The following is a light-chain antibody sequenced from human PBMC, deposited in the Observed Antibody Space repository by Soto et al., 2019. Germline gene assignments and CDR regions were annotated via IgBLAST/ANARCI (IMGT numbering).Light chain of an antibody. CDR3: SSYTSTSTLWL. V-gene: IGLV2-14*02. CDR2: EGS. CDR1: SSDVGSYNL. J-gene: IGLJ3*02. Sequence: QSALTQPASVSGSPGQSITISCTGISSDVGSYNLVSWYQQHPGKAPKLMIYEGSKRPSGVSNRFSGSKSGNTASLTISGLQAEDEADYYCSSYTSTSTLWLFGGGTKLTVL.